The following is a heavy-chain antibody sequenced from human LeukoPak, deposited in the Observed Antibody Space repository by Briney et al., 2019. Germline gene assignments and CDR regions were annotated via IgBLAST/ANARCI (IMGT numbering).Heavy chain of an antibody. D-gene: IGHD6-13*01. J-gene: IGHJ4*02. Sequence: SETLSLTCTVSGGSISSYYWSWIRQPPGKGLEWIGYIYYSGSTNYNPSLKSRVTISVDTSKNQFSLKLSSVTAADTAVYYCARHTEQQLRDDYFDYWGQGTLVTVSS. CDR2: IYYSGST. CDR3: ARHTEQQLRDDYFDY. V-gene: IGHV4-59*08. CDR1: GGSISSYY.